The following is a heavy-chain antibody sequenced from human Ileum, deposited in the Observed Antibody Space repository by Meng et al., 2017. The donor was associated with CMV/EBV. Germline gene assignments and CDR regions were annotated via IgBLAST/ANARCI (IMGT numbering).Heavy chain of an antibody. CDR2: IYYSGST. V-gene: IGHV4-30-4*01. Sequence: ESLQGPVTLSQCLSLACTVSSASRRSGYYSCSRVRQPPAKGPEWVGYIYYSGSTLYTQYLKSPVTISLNKTKNHFALRLISVTAADTAVYVCAREGGGWYFDSWGQGTLVTVSS. D-gene: IGHD6-19*01. CDR1: SASRRSGYYS. CDR3: AREGGGWYFDS. J-gene: IGHJ4*02.